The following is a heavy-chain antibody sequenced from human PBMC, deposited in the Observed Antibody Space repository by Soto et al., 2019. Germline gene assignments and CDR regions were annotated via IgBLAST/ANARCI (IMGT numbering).Heavy chain of an antibody. J-gene: IGHJ4*02. CDR3: ARASRYIVATILWDY. CDR1: GYTFTSYG. Sequence: QVQLVQSGAEGKKPGASVKVSCKASGYTFTSYGISWVRQAPGQGLEWMGWISAYNGNTNYAQKLQGRVTMTTDTSTSTAYMELRSLRSDDTAVYYCARASRYIVATILWDYWGQGTLVTVSS. D-gene: IGHD5-12*01. V-gene: IGHV1-18*01. CDR2: ISAYNGNT.